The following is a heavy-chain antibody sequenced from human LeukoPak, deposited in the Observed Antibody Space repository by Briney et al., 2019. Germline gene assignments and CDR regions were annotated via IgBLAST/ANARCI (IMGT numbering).Heavy chain of an antibody. D-gene: IGHD5-18*01. CDR3: ARDSTQQRTFDI. V-gene: IGHV6-1*01. CDR1: GGSVSSNSSD. CDR2: TYYRSKWYN. J-gene: IGHJ3*02. Sequence: SQTLSLTCAFSGGSVSSNSSDWNWIRQSPSRGLEWLGRTYYRSKWYNDYAVSVKSRITINPDTSKNQFSLQLNSVTPEDTAVYYCARDSTQQRTFDIWGQGTMVTVSS.